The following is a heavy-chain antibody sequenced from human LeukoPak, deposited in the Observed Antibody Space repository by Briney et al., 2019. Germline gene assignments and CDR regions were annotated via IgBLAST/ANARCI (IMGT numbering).Heavy chain of an antibody. Sequence: GGSLRLSCAASGFTVSSNYMSWVRQAPGKGLEWVSVIYSGGSTYYADSVKGRFTIPRDNSKNTLYLQMNSLRAEDTAVYYCARLYGGYDAFDIWGQGTMVTVSS. CDR2: IYSGGST. CDR1: GFTVSSNY. J-gene: IGHJ3*02. V-gene: IGHV3-53*01. CDR3: ARLYGGYDAFDI. D-gene: IGHD2-15*01.